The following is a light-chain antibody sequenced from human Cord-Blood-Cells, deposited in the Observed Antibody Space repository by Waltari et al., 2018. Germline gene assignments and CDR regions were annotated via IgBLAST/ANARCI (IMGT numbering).Light chain of an antibody. CDR1: SYA. Sequence: SYAIAWHQQQPEKGPRYLMKLNSDGSHSKGDGIPDRFSGSSSGAERYLTISSLQSEDEADYYCQTWGTGIWVFGGGTKLTVL. CDR2: LNSDGSH. J-gene: IGLJ3*02. CDR3: QTWGTGIWV. V-gene: IGLV4-69*01.